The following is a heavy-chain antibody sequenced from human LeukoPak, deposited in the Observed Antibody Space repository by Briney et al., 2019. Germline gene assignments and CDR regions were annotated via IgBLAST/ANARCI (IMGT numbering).Heavy chain of an antibody. D-gene: IGHD6-19*01. Sequence: GRSLRLSCAASGFTFSSYVMHWVRQAPGKGLEWVSYISSSSSTIYYADSVKGRFTISRDNAKDSLYLQMNSLRAEDTAVYYCARLWLARRGTPWFDPWGQGTLVTVSS. J-gene: IGHJ5*02. CDR1: GFTFSSYV. V-gene: IGHV3-48*01. CDR3: ARLWLARRGTPWFDP. CDR2: ISSSSSTI.